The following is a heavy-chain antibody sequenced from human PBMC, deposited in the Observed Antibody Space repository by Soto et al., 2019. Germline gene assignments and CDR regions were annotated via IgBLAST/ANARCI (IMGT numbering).Heavy chain of an antibody. J-gene: IGHJ6*02. CDR1: GYTFTGYY. D-gene: IGHD5-18*01. V-gene: IGHV1-2*02. Sequence: GASVKVSCKASGYTFTGYYMHWVRQAPGQGLEWMGWINPNSGGTNYAQKFQGRVTMTRDTSISTAYMELSRLRSGDTAVYYCATSGYSYGYYYYYGMDVWGQGTTVTVSS. CDR3: ATSGYSYGYYYYYGMDV. CDR2: INPNSGGT.